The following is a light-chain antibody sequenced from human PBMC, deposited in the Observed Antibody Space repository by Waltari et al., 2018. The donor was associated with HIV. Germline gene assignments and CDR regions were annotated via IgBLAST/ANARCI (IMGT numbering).Light chain of an antibody. CDR1: QAIGSY. V-gene: IGKV1-9*01. J-gene: IGKJ4*01. CDR2: ATS. CDR3: QQLNSYPLT. Sequence: DIQLTQSPSFLSASIGDRVTITCRASQAIGSYLAWYQQTPGKAPRLLIYATSTLQTGVPSRFSGSGSGTQFTLTISSLQPEDFATYYCQQLNSYPLTFGGGTRVEI.